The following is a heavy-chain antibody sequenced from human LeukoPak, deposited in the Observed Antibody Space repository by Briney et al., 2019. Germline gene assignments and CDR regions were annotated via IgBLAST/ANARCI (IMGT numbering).Heavy chain of an antibody. V-gene: IGHV3-23*01. J-gene: IGHJ4*02. CDR3: ANRGS. CDR2: ITGGGGST. CDR1: GFTFSSYA. Sequence: GGSLRLSCAASGFTFSSYAMTWFRQAPGKGLEWVSTITGGGGSTYYADSVKGRFTLSSDDSKNTLYLHMNSLRTEDTAVYYCANRGSWGQGTLVTVSS.